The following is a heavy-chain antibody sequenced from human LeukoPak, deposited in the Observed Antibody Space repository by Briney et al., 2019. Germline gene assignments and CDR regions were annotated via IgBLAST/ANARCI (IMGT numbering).Heavy chain of an antibody. D-gene: IGHD4-11*01. J-gene: IGHJ4*02. CDR1: GGSISSSGYY. CDR3: ARRSGYSNYDFDY. V-gene: IGHV4-39*01. CDR2: IYYSGST. Sequence: PSETLSLTCTVSGGSISSSGYYWGWIRQPPGKGLEWIGSIYYSGSTYYNPSLKSRVTISVDTSKNQFSLKLSSVTAADTAVYYCARRSGYSNYDFDYWGQGTLVTVSS.